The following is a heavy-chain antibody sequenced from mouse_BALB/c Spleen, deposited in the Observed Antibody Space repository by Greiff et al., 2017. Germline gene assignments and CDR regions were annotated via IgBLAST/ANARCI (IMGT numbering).Heavy chain of an antibody. CDR1: GYAFTNYL. D-gene: IGHD2-1*01. Sequence: QVQLQQSGAELVRPGTSVKVSCKASGYAFTNYLIEWVKQRPGQGLEWIGVINPGSGGTNYNEKFKGKATLTADKSSSTAYMQLSSLTSDDSAVYLCARSGNYVGYAMDYWGQGTSVTVSS. J-gene: IGHJ4*01. CDR2: INPGSGGT. V-gene: IGHV1-54*01. CDR3: ARSGNYVGYAMDY.